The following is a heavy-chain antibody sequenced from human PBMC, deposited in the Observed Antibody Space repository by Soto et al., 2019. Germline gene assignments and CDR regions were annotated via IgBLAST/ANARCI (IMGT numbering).Heavy chain of an antibody. Sequence: QVQLQQWGAGLLKPSETLSLTCAVYGGSVSSSSNYYWSWIRQPPGKGLEWIGEMSHSGGTHFNPSLKCRVTISVDTSKNQFSLKMSSVTAADTALYYCARVERGTATTGVDAFDIWGPGTMVTVSS. CDR2: MSHSGGT. J-gene: IGHJ3*02. V-gene: IGHV4-34*01. CDR1: GGSVSSSSNYY. D-gene: IGHD1-1*01. CDR3: ARVERGTATTGVDAFDI.